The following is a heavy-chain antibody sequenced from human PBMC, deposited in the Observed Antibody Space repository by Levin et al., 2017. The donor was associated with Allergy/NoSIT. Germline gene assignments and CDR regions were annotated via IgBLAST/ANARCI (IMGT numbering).Heavy chain of an antibody. Sequence: GGSLRLSCAASGFTFNNRAMTWVRQAAGKGLEWVSGITGDGKDTHYADSVKGRFTISRDNSNNMLYLQMNSLRAEDTDMYYCAKGITIFGVGRLDSWGPGALVTVSS. D-gene: IGHD3-3*01. CDR3: AKGITIFGVGRLDS. CDR1: GFTFNNRA. J-gene: IGHJ4*02. CDR2: ITGDGKDT. V-gene: IGHV3-23*01.